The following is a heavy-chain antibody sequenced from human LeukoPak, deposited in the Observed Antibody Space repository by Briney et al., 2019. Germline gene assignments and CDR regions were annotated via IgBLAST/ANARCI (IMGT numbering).Heavy chain of an antibody. CDR3: ARVGPLRYFDWFLPFFDY. Sequence: SETLSLTCAVYGGSFSGYYWSWIRQPPGKGLEWIGEINHSGSTNYNPSLKSRVTISVDTSKNQFSLKLSSVTAADTAVYYCARVGPLRYFDWFLPFFDYWGQGTWSPSPQ. CDR2: INHSGST. J-gene: IGHJ4*02. D-gene: IGHD3-9*01. V-gene: IGHV4-34*01. CDR1: GGSFSGYY.